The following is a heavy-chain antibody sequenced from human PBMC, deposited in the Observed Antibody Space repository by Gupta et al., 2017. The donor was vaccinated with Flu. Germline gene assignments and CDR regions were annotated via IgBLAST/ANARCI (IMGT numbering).Heavy chain of an antibody. CDR3: ARETSCDIMCSTFDL. J-gene: IGHJ4*02. CDR2: SDPDGTA. D-gene: IGHD3-16*01. V-gene: IGHV3-74*01. Sequence: IHWVRRAPGRGLQWISRSDPDGTASYADSLQGRFTVSRDSGKHMVYLHLNSLRVEETALYFCARETSCDIMCSTFDLWAQG.